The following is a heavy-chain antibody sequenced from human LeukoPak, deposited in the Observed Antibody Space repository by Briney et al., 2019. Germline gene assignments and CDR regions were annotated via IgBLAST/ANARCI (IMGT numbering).Heavy chain of an antibody. V-gene: IGHV3-23*01. CDR2: ISDGGYSA. J-gene: IGHJ4*02. Sequence: GGSLRLSCAASGFAFSSYAMTWVRQAPGKGLEWVSFISDGGYSAYYADSVKGRFTISRDNSRNTLYLQMNSLRAEDTAVYYCAKDLLWFGEFSFEYWGQGALDTVSS. CDR3: AKDLLWFGEFSFEY. D-gene: IGHD3-10*01. CDR1: GFAFSSYA.